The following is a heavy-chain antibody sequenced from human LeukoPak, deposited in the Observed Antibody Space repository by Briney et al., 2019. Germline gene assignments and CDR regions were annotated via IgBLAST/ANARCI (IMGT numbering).Heavy chain of an antibody. CDR2: ISYDGSNK. V-gene: IGHV3-30*18. J-gene: IGHJ4*02. CDR3: AKKSSTYGGNLDSDY. D-gene: IGHD4-23*01. CDR1: GFTFSSYG. Sequence: GGSLRLSCAASGFTFSSYGMHWVRQAPGKGLEWVAVISYDGSNKYYADSVKGRFTISRDNSKNTPYLQMNSLRAEDTAVYYCAKKSSTYGGNLDSDYWGQGTLVTVSS.